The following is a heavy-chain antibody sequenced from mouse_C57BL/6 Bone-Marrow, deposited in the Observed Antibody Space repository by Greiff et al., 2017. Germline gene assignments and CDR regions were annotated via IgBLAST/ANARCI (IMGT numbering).Heavy chain of an antibody. J-gene: IGHJ3*01. CDR2: IDPENGDT. Sequence: EVKLVESGAELVRPGASVKLSCTASGFNIKDDYMQWVKQRPEQGLEWIGWIDPENGDTEYASKFQGKATITADTSSNTAYLQLSSLTSEDTAVYYCSYTWFAYWGQGTLVTVSA. V-gene: IGHV14-4*01. CDR3: SYTWFAY. D-gene: IGHD2-12*01. CDR1: GFNIKDDY.